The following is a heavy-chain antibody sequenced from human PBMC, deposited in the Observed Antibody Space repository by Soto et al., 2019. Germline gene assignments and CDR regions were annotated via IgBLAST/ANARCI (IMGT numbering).Heavy chain of an antibody. Sequence: ASVKVSCKASGYTFTSYAMHWVRQAPGQRLEWMGWINAGNGNKKYSQKYQGRVTITRDTSASTAYMELSSLRSEDTAVYYCARSIVVVTALDYWGQGTLVTVLL. CDR2: INAGNGNK. CDR3: ARSIVVVTALDY. V-gene: IGHV1-3*01. CDR1: GYTFTSYA. J-gene: IGHJ4*02. D-gene: IGHD2-21*02.